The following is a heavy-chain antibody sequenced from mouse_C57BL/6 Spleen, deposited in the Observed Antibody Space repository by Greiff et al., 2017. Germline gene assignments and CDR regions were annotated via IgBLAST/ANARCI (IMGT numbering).Heavy chain of an antibody. CDR1: GYTFTDYY. D-gene: IGHD1-1*01. Sequence: VQLQQSGPELVKPGASVKISCKASGYTFTDYYMNWVKQSHGKSLEWIGDINPNNGGTSYNQKFKGKATLTVDKSSSTAYMERRSLTSEDSAFYYCARYRDYYGSSLAWFAYWGQGTLVTVSA. CDR3: ARYRDYYGSSLAWFAY. V-gene: IGHV1-26*01. J-gene: IGHJ3*01. CDR2: INPNNGGT.